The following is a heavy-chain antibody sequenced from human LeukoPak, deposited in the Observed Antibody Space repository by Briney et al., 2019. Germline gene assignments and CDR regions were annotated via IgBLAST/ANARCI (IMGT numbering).Heavy chain of an antibody. J-gene: IGHJ5*02. Sequence: ASVKVPCKASGYTFTRHYMHRVPQAPGQGLEWMGGLNPNSGCTHYAQKFQGTVTMTRDTSISTAYMELSRLRSDDATVYYCVCVSVSRRPGSYNCFDPWGQGTLVTVSS. D-gene: IGHD6-6*01. V-gene: IGHV1-2*02. CDR1: GYTFTRHY. CDR3: VCVSVSRRPGSYNCFDP. CDR2: LNPNSGCT.